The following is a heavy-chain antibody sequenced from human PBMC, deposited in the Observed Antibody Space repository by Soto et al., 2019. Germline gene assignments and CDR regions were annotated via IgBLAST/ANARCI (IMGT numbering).Heavy chain of an antibody. CDR1: GFAFSSYA. D-gene: IGHD6-25*01. V-gene: IGHV3-23*01. J-gene: IGHJ4*02. CDR3: AKFIVGTGGSSAWPWFLDS. CDR2: LSGTGGTT. Sequence: EVQLLEAGGGLVQPGGSLRLSCAASGFAFSSYAMTWVRQAPGKGLEWVSALSGTGGTTYSADSVRGRFTIARDNSKNTLYLHMNGLSPEESAIYYCAKFIVGTGGSSAWPWFLDSCGQGTLVTVSS.